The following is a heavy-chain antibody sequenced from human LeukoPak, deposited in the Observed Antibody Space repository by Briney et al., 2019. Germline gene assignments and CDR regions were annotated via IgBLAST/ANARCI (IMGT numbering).Heavy chain of an antibody. V-gene: IGHV3-21*01. Sequence: GGSLRLSCAASGFTFSSYSMNWVRQAPRKGLEWVSSISSSSSYIYYADSVKGRFTISRDNAKNSLYLQMNSLRAEDTAVYYCARAPGGDSYYFDYWGQGALVTVSS. J-gene: IGHJ4*02. CDR1: GFTFSSYS. D-gene: IGHD2-21*02. CDR3: ARAPGGDSYYFDY. CDR2: ISSSSSYI.